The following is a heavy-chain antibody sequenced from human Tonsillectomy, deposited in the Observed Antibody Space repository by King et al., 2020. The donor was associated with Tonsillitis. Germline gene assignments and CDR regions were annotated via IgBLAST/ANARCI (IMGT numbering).Heavy chain of an antibody. D-gene: IGHD6-13*01. CDR3: ARDRSGSWSFDL. J-gene: IGHJ4*02. CDR2: IYYSGTT. Sequence: QLQESGPGLVKPSETLSLTCSVSGGSISSYYWNWVRRSPGTGLEWIGYIYYSGTTVYNPSLKSRLTISVDTSKNQFSLRLSSVTAADTAVYYCARDRSGSWSFDLWGQGTLVTVSS. V-gene: IGHV4-59*01. CDR1: GGSISSYY.